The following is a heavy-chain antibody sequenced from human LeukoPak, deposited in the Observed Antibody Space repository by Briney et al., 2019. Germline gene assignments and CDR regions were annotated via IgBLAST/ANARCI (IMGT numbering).Heavy chain of an antibody. V-gene: IGHV1-18*01. CDR3: ARGSAPWFGELYLLDY. Sequence: ASVKVSCKASGYTFTSYGISWVRQAPGQGLEWMGWINAYNGNTNYAQKLQGRVTMTTDTSTSTAYMELRSLRSDDTAVYYCARGSAPWFGELYLLDYLGQGTLVTVSS. D-gene: IGHD3-10*01. CDR1: GYTFTSYG. J-gene: IGHJ4*02. CDR2: INAYNGNT.